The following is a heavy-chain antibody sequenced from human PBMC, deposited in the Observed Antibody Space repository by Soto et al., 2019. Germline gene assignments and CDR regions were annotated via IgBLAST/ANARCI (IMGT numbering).Heavy chain of an antibody. V-gene: IGHV3-21*01. CDR3: ARDLIASAAGPHEYFQH. D-gene: IGHD6-13*01. CDR2: ISSSSSYI. J-gene: IGHJ1*01. CDR1: GFTFSSYS. Sequence: GGSLRLSSAASGFTFSSYSMNWVRQAPGKGLEWVSSISSSSSYIYYADSVKGRFTISRDNAKNSLYLQMNSLRAEDTAVYYCARDLIASAAGPHEYFQHWGQGTLVTVSS.